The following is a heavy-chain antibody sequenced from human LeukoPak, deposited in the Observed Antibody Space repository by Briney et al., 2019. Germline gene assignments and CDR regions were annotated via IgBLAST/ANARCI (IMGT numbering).Heavy chain of an antibody. CDR2: ISTAGDT. D-gene: IGHD3-22*01. V-gene: IGHV3-13*01. J-gene: IGHJ4*02. CDR1: GFTFSSYA. CDR3: ARGYYDSSGYYSFDY. Sequence: PGRSLRLSCAASGFTFSSYAMHWVRHAPGKGLEWVSAISTAGDTSYPGSVKGRFTISRENAKNTLYLQMNSLRAGDTAVYYCARGYYDSSGYYSFDYWGQGTLVTVSS.